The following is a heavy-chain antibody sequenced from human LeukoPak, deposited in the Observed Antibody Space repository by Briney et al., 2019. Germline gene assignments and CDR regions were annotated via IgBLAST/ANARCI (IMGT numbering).Heavy chain of an antibody. J-gene: IGHJ4*02. CDR1: GFTFSSYA. CDR3: ARGQYTDGLSY. Sequence: GGSLRLSCAASGFTFSSYAMTWVRQAPGKGLEWVAIIKPDGSEKYYVDSVKGRFTISRDNAENSLLLQMNGLRPEDTAVFYCARGQYTDGLSYWGQGTLVTVSS. D-gene: IGHD5-24*01. CDR2: IKPDGSEK. V-gene: IGHV3-7*03.